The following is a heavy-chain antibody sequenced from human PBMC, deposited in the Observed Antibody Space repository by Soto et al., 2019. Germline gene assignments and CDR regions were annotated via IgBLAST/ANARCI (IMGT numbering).Heavy chain of an antibody. J-gene: IGHJ4*02. CDR3: ARQRGNYYGSGSLSVGDY. V-gene: IGHV1-18*01. D-gene: IGHD3-10*01. Sequence: QVQLVQSGAEVKKPGASVKVSCKASGYTFTSYGISWVRQAPGQGLEWMGWISAYNGNTNYAQKLQGRVTMTTDTTTSTAYMELRSLRSDDTAVYYCARQRGNYYGSGSLSVGDYWGQGTLVTVSS. CDR1: GYTFTSYG. CDR2: ISAYNGNT.